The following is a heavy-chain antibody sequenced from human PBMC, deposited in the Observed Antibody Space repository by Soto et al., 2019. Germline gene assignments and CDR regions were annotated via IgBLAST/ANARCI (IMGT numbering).Heavy chain of an antibody. CDR3: ARLEYGDYYYYMDV. J-gene: IGHJ6*03. V-gene: IGHV4-4*08. CDR1: GWSFSGYY. Sequence: ETLSLTCAQSGWSFSGYYWRWIRQPPGKGLKVIGYIYNSRSTNDIRSHNRLVTVALDTSKIQFTLKLSAGTAADTAVYYCARLEYGDYYYYMDVWGKGTTVTVSS. D-gene: IGHD4-17*01. CDR2: IYNSRST.